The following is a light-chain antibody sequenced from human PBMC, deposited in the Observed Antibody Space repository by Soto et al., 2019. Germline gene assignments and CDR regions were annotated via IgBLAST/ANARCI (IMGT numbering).Light chain of an antibody. CDR1: SSNIGAGYD. V-gene: IGLV1-40*01. J-gene: IGLJ1*01. Sequence: QSVLTQPPSVSGAPGQRVTISYTGSSSNIGAGYDVHWYQQLPGTAPKLLIHGNSNRPSGVPDRFSGSKSGTSASLAITGLQAEDEADYYCQSYDSSLSGLVFGTGTKLTVL. CDR3: QSYDSSLSGLV. CDR2: GNS.